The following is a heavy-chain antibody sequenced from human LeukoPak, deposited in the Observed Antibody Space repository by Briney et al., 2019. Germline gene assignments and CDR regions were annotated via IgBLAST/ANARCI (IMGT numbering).Heavy chain of an antibody. CDR2: ISSSSSYV. CDR1: GLTFSSYS. Sequence: GGSLRLSCAASGLTFSSYSMNWVRQAPGKGLEWVSSISSSSSYVYYADSVKGRFTISRDNAKNSLYLQMNSLRAEDTAVYYCARDYDSSCYTGAFDIWGQGTMVTVSS. J-gene: IGHJ3*02. CDR3: ARDYDSSCYTGAFDI. V-gene: IGHV3-21*01. D-gene: IGHD3-22*01.